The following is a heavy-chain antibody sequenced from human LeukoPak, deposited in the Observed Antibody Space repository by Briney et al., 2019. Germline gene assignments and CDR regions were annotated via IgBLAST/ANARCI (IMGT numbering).Heavy chain of an antibody. V-gene: IGHV3-9*01. J-gene: IGHJ4*02. CDR3: LAGYCSGGSCKGAYYFDY. D-gene: IGHD2-15*01. CDR1: GFTFDDYA. CDR2: ISWNSGSI. Sequence: GGSLRLSCAASGFTFDDYAMHWVRQAPGKGLEWVSGISWNSGSIGYADSVKGRFTISRDNAKNSLYLQMNSLRAEDTALYYCLAGYCSGGSCKGAYYFDYWGQGTLVTVSS.